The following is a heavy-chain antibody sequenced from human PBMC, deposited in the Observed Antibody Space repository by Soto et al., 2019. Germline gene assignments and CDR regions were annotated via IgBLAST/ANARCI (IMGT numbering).Heavy chain of an antibody. CDR1: GFTVSSNY. CDR3: ARVVVWTYYYDSSGYYFDY. V-gene: IGHV3-66*01. J-gene: IGHJ4*02. D-gene: IGHD3-22*01. Sequence: GGSLXLSCAXSGFTVSSNYMSWVRQAPGKGLEWVSVIYSGGSTYYADSVKGRFTISRHNSKNTLYLQMNILRAEDTXVYYCARVVVWTYYYDSSGYYFDYWGQGTLVTVSS. CDR2: IYSGGST.